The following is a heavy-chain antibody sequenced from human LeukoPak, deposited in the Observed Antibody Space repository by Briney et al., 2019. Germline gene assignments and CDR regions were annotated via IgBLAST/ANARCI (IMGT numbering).Heavy chain of an antibody. V-gene: IGHV3-33*01. J-gene: IGHJ4*02. CDR1: GFTFSSYG. CDR2: IWSDGSNR. Sequence: GGSLRLSCVASGFTFSSYGMHWVRQAPGKGLEWVAIIWSDGSNRCYADSVKGQFTVSRDNSKNMVYLQMNSLRAEDTAVYYCARTREQWQVLDYWGQGTLVIVSS. D-gene: IGHD6-19*01. CDR3: ARTREQWQVLDY.